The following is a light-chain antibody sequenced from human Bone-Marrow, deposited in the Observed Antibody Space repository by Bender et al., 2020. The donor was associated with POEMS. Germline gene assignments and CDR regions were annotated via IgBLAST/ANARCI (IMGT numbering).Light chain of an antibody. J-gene: IGLJ2*01. Sequence: QSALTQPRSVSGSPGQSVTISCTGTKSDVGGYNYVSWYQQHPGNAPKVVIYDVTKRPSGVPDRFSGSKSGNTASLTVSGLQAEDEADYYCSSYAGYNNFVFGGGTKLTVL. CDR3: SSYAGYNNFV. V-gene: IGLV2-11*01. CDR2: DVT. CDR1: KSDVGGYNY.